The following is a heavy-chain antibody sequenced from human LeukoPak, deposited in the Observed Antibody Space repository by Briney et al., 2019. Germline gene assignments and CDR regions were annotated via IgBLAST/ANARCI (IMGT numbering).Heavy chain of an antibody. J-gene: IGHJ4*02. Sequence: SETLSLTCTVSGGSISSGSYYWSWIRQPAGKGLEWIGRVFTSGTTNYNPSLKSRVTISVDTSKNQFSLKLSSVTAADTAVYYCARDRYGSGSWLDYWGQGTLVTVSS. V-gene: IGHV4-61*02. CDR3: ARDRYGSGSWLDY. CDR2: VFTSGTT. CDR1: GGSISSGSYY. D-gene: IGHD3-10*01.